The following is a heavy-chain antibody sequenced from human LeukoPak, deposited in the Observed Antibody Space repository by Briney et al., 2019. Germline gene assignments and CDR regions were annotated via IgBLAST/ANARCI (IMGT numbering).Heavy chain of an antibody. V-gene: IGHV1-69*04. CDR2: IIPILGIA. CDR1: GGTFSSYA. CDR3: ARSYDYGDYEGY. D-gene: IGHD4-17*01. Sequence: SVKVSCKASGGTFSSYAISWVRQAPGQGLEWMGRIIPILGIANYAQKFQGRVTITADKSTSTAYMELSSLRSEDTAVYYCARSYDYGDYEGYWGQGTLVTVSS. J-gene: IGHJ4*02.